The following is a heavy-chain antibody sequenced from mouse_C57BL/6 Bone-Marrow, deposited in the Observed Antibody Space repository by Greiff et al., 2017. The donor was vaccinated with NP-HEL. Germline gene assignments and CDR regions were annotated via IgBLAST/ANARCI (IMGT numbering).Heavy chain of an antibody. CDR2: INPYNGGT. D-gene: IGHD1-1*01. CDR1: GYTFTDYY. J-gene: IGHJ2*01. V-gene: IGHV1-19*01. CDR3: ARCTTVVASYYFDY. Sequence: VQLQQSGPVLVKPGASVKMSCKASGYTFTDYYMNWVKQSHGKSLEWIGVINPYNGGTSYNQKFKGKATLTVDKSSSTAYMELNSLTSEDSAVYYCARCTTVVASYYFDYWGQGTTLTVSS.